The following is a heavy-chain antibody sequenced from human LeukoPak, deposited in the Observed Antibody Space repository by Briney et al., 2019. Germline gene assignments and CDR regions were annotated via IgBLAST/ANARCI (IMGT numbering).Heavy chain of an antibody. CDR3: ARDKWDTGTTSVFDY. J-gene: IGHJ4*02. CDR1: GFTFSSYS. Sequence: PGGSLRLSCAASGFTFSSYSMNWVRQAPGKGLEWVSSISSGSSYISYADSVKGRFTISRDNAKNSLYLQMNSLRAEDTAVYYCARDKWDTGTTSVFDYWGQGTLVTVSS. V-gene: IGHV3-21*01. D-gene: IGHD1-1*01. CDR2: ISSGSSYI.